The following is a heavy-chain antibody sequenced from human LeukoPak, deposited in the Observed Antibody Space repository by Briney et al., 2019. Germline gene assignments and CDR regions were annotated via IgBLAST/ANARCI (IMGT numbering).Heavy chain of an antibody. Sequence: SETLSLTCTVSGGSISSYYWSWIRQPPGKGLEWIGYIYYSGSTNYNSSLKSRVTISVDTSKNQFSLKLSSVTAADTAVYYCARGPAAGADYWGQGTLVTVSS. CDR2: IYYSGST. CDR1: GGSISSYY. D-gene: IGHD6-13*01. J-gene: IGHJ4*02. V-gene: IGHV4-59*12. CDR3: ARGPAAGADY.